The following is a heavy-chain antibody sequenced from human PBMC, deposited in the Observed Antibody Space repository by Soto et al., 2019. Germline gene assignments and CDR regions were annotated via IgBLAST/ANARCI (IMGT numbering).Heavy chain of an antibody. J-gene: IGHJ6*02. D-gene: IGHD3-3*01. CDR1: GFTFSTYA. CDR2: ISGSGGST. Sequence: GSLRLSCAASGFTFSTYAMSWVRQAPGKGLEWVSAISGSGGSTFYADSVRGRFTISRDNSRNTLYLQVNTLRTEDTAVYYCAKDVGATIFGVVVSDHQYGLAVWGQGTTVTVSS. CDR3: AKDVGATIFGVVVSDHQYGLAV. V-gene: IGHV3-23*01.